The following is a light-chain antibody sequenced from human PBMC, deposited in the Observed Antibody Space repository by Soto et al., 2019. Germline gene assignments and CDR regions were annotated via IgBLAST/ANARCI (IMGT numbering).Light chain of an antibody. J-gene: IGKJ1*01. Sequence: DIQMRQSPSILSSSVGDRVTITCRASQSISSWLAWYQQKPGKAPNLLIHKASHLESGVPSRFSGSGSGTEFTLTISSLQPEDFASYYCQQYNSYSTFGQGTKVDIK. CDR1: QSISSW. CDR2: KAS. V-gene: IGKV1-5*03. CDR3: QQYNSYST.